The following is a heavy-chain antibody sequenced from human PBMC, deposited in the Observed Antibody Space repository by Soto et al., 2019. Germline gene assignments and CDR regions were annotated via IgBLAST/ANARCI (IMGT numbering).Heavy chain of an antibody. CDR3: VKRKAGSGTLPPPNDY. D-gene: IGHD3-10*01. V-gene: IGHV3-23*01. J-gene: IGHJ4*02. Sequence: PGGSLRLSCAASGFTFSSYAMSWVRQAPGKGLEWVSAISGSGGSTYYADSVKGRFTISRDNSKNTLYLQMNSLRAEDTALYFCVKRKAGSGTLPPPNDYWGQGTLVTVSS. CDR1: GFTFSSYA. CDR2: ISGSGGST.